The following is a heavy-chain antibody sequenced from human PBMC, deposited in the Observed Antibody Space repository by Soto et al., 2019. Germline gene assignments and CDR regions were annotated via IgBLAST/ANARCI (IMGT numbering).Heavy chain of an antibody. D-gene: IGHD3-3*01. Sequence: SVKVSCKASGGTFSSYAISWVRQAPGQGLEWMGGIIPIFGTANYAQKFQGRVTITADESTSTAYMELSSLRSEDTAVYYCARDRTYYDFWSGRPSTFDYWGQGTLVTVSS. CDR2: IIPIFGTA. J-gene: IGHJ4*02. CDR1: GGTFSSYA. V-gene: IGHV1-69*13. CDR3: ARDRTYYDFWSGRPSTFDY.